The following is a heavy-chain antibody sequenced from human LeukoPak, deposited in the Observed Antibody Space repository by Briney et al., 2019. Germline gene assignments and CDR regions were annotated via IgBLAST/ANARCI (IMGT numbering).Heavy chain of an antibody. CDR2: IYHSGST. CDR1: GYSISSGYY. V-gene: IGHV4-38-2*02. J-gene: IGHJ4*02. Sequence: PSETLSLTCTVSGYSISSGYYWGWIRQPPGKGLEWIGSIYHSGSTNYNPSLKSRVTISVDTSKNQFSLKLSSVTAADTAVYYCARGRSEWFGDIDYWGQGTLVTVSS. CDR3: ARGRSEWFGDIDY. D-gene: IGHD3-10*01.